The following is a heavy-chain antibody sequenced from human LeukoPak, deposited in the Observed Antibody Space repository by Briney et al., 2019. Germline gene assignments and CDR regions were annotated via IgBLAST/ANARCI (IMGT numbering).Heavy chain of an antibody. Sequence: PGGSLRLSRAASGFTFDDYAMNWVRQAPGKGLEWVSSISSSSSYIYYADSVKGRFTISRDNAKNSLYLQMNSLRAEDTAVYYCARDGDGGNAVDYWGQGTLVTVSS. CDR1: GFTFDDYA. V-gene: IGHV3-21*01. CDR2: ISSSSSYI. D-gene: IGHD4-23*01. J-gene: IGHJ4*02. CDR3: ARDGDGGNAVDY.